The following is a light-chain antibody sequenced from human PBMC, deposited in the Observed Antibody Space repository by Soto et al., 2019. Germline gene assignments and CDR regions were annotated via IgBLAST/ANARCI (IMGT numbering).Light chain of an antibody. CDR2: GNT. J-gene: IGLJ1*01. Sequence: QSVLTQPPSVSGAPGQRVTISCTGTSSNIGIGYDVHWYQKHPGTAPRLLIYGNTKRPSGVPDRFSGSKSGTSASLAIIGLQAEDEADYYCQSFDIGPGGFHVFGTGTKVTV. V-gene: IGLV1-40*01. CDR3: QSFDIGPGGFHV. CDR1: SSNIGIGYD.